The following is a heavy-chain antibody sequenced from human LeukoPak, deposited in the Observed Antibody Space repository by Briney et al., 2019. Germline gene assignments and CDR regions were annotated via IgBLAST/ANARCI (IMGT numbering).Heavy chain of an antibody. Sequence: PSETLSLTCTVSGGSISSYYWSWIRQPPGKGLEWIGYIYYSGSTNYNPSLKSRVTISVDTSKNQFSLKLSSVTAADTAVYYCAREDRVLRFLEFDYWGQGTLVTVSS. CDR3: AREDRVLRFLEFDY. CDR1: GGSISSYY. CDR2: IYYSGST. D-gene: IGHD3-3*01. J-gene: IGHJ4*02. V-gene: IGHV4-59*01.